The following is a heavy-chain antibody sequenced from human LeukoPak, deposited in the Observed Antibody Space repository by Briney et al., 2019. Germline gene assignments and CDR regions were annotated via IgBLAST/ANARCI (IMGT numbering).Heavy chain of an antibody. J-gene: IGHJ4*02. CDR3: ARGFNDFWSGSQLEY. V-gene: IGHV3-30-3*01. CDR1: GFIFGGYA. D-gene: IGHD3-3*01. CDR2: ISYDGGKT. Sequence: GGSLRLSCAASGFIFGGYAMHWVRQAPGKGLQWLAVISYDGGKTYYADSVEGRFTISRDNSKSTVYLEINGLRSEDTAIYYCARGFNDFWSGSQLEYWGQGTLVTVSS.